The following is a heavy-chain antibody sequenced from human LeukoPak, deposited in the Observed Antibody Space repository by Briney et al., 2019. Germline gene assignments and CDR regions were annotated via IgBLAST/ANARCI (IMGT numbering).Heavy chain of an antibody. CDR1: GFTFSNFW. V-gene: IGHV3-7*01. J-gene: IGHJ4*02. D-gene: IGHD6-6*01. CDR3: ARDRGSSSDY. Sequence: GGSLRLSCAASGFTFSNFWMSWVRQAPGKGLEWVANIKQDGSEKYYVDFVKGRFTISRDNAKSSLYLQMNSLRAEDTAVYYCARDRGSSSDYWGQGALVTVSS. CDR2: IKQDGSEK.